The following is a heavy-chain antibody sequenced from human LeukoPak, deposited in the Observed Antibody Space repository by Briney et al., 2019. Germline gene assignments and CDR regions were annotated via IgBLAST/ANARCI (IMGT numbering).Heavy chain of an antibody. J-gene: IGHJ4*02. CDR2: IWYDGSNK. CDR1: GFTFSSYG. V-gene: IGHV3-33*06. CDR3: AKDLRWLQTQPPEIGY. D-gene: IGHD5-24*01. Sequence: GRSLRLSCAASGFTFSSYGMHGVRQAPAKGLEWVAVIWYDGSNKYYADSVKGRFTISRDNSQNTLYLQMNSLRAEDTAVYYCAKDLRWLQTQPPEIGYWGQGTLVTVSS.